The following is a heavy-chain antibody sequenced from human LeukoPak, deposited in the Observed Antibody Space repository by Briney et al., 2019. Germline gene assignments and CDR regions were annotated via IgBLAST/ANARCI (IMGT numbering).Heavy chain of an antibody. J-gene: IGHJ4*02. Sequence: SETLSLTCTVSGGSISIGSYYWSWIRQPAGKGLEWIGRIYTSGSTNYNPSLKSRVTISVDTSKNQFSLKLSSVTAADTAVYYCASSDFWSGYYIDYWGQGTLVTVSS. CDR2: IYTSGST. CDR3: ASSDFWSGYYIDY. CDR1: GGSISIGSYY. V-gene: IGHV4-61*02. D-gene: IGHD3-3*01.